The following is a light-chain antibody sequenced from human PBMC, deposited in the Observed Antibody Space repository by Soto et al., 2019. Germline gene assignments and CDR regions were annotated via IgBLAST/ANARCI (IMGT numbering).Light chain of an antibody. V-gene: IGKV3-20*01. J-gene: IGKJ1*01. CDR1: QSVSSTY. Sequence: EIVLTQSPGTLSLSPGERATLSCRASQSVSSTYFAWYQQRFGQAPRLLIYGASSRVTGIPDRFSGSGSGTDFTLPISRLEPEDFAVYYCQQYGSSSWTVGQGTKVEIK. CDR3: QQYGSSSWT. CDR2: GAS.